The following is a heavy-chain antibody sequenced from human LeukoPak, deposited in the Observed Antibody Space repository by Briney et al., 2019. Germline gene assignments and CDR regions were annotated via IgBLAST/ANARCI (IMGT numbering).Heavy chain of an antibody. J-gene: IGHJ4*02. D-gene: IGHD6-19*01. CDR3: ARSVQWLPY. CDR1: GFTYSFYE. CDR2: IRGSGTTM. V-gene: IGHV3-48*03. Sequence: GGSLRLPCVASGFTYSFYEMNWLRQSPGKGLEWVSYIRGSGTTMYYAHSVRGRFTISRDNAKNSLYLQMNSLRAEDTAIYYCARSVQWLPYWGQGTLVTVSS.